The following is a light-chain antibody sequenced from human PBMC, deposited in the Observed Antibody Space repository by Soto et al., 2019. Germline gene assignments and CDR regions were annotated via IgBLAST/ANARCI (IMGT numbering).Light chain of an antibody. CDR3: QQSYSARYT. CDR1: QSISSY. CDR2: AAS. V-gene: IGKV1-39*01. Sequence: DIQMTQSPSSLSASVGDRVTITCRASQSISSYLNWYQQKPGKAPKLLIYAASSLQSGVPSRLSGSGSGTDFTLTISSLQPEDFATYYCQQSYSARYTFGQGTKLEIQ. J-gene: IGKJ2*01.